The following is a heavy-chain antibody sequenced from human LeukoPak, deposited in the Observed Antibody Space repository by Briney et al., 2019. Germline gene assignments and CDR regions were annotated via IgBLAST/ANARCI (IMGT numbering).Heavy chain of an antibody. D-gene: IGHD3-10*01. CDR2: ISAYNGNT. CDR1: GYTFTSYG. CDR3: ARDGAGKIWFNTNWFDP. V-gene: IGHV1-18*01. J-gene: IGHJ5*02. Sequence: ASVKVSCKASGYTFTSYGISWVRQAPGQGLEWMGWISAYNGNTNYAQKLQGRVTMTTDTSTSTAYMELRSLRSDDTAVYYYARDGAGKIWFNTNWFDPWGQGTLVTVSS.